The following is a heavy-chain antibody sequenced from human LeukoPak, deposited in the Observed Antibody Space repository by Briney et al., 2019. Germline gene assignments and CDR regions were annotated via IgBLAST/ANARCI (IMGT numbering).Heavy chain of an antibody. J-gene: IGHJ4*02. CDR3: AKSTVDYSNYGDLGY. Sequence: GGSLRLSCAASGFTFSSYSMNWVRQAPGKGLEWVSSISSSSSYIYYADSVKGRFTISRDNAKNSLYLQMNSLRAEDTAVYYCAKSTVDYSNYGDLGYWGQGTLVTVSS. V-gene: IGHV3-21*01. CDR1: GFTFSSYS. D-gene: IGHD4-11*01. CDR2: ISSSSSYI.